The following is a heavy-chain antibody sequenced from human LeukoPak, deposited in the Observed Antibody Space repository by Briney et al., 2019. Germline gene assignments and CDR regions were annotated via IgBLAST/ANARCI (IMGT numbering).Heavy chain of an antibody. CDR2: ISSSSSYI. D-gene: IGHD1-26*01. CDR3: ARGDVGLLDY. J-gene: IGHJ4*02. CDR1: GFTLSSYS. Sequence: GGSLRLSCAASGFTLSSYSMNWVRQAPGKGLEWVSSISSSSSYIYYADSVKGRFTISRDNAKNSLYLQTNSLRAEDTAVYYCARGDVGLLDYWGQGTLVTVSS. V-gene: IGHV3-21*01.